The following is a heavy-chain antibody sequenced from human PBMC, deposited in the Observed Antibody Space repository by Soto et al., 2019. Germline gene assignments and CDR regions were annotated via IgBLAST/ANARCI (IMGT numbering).Heavy chain of an antibody. J-gene: IGHJ4*02. CDR2: IKSDGSST. V-gene: IGHV3-23*01. Sequence: PGGSLRLSCVASGFSFGNYGMSWVRQAPGKGLEWVSAIKSDGSSTYYAASVKDRFTISRDNSKNTLYLQLNSLRAEDTAVYYCGERGLMPFSNNHQFNHWGLGALVTVSS. CDR3: GERGLMPFSNNHQFNH. CDR1: GFSFGNYG. D-gene: IGHD2-2*01.